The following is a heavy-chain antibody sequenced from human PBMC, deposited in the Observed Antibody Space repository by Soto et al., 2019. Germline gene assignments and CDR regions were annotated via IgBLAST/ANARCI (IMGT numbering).Heavy chain of an antibody. J-gene: IGHJ4*02. Sequence: QVQLVQSGAEVKKPGASVKVFCKASGYTFTNYYVHWVRQAPGQGLEWVGMINLNGGSTSNAQNCQDRLSVTSDTSTTTVYMELRTLRSEDTAVYYCARGHRRTHDSLTGYYPVLEYWGQGTLVTVSS. CDR1: GYTFTNYY. CDR2: INLNGGST. CDR3: ARGHRRTHDSLTGYYPVLEY. D-gene: IGHD3-9*01. V-gene: IGHV1-46*01.